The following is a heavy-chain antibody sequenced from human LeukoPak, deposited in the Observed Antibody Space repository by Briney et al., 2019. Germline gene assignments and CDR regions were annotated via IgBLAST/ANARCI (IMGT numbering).Heavy chain of an antibody. Sequence: ASVKVSCKASGYIFTGYYMHWVRQAPGQGLEWMGWINPNSGGTNYAQKFQGRVTMTRDTSISTAYMELSRLRSDDTAVYYCARNYDFWSGYYIGGFDYWGQGTLVTVSS. V-gene: IGHV1-2*02. J-gene: IGHJ4*02. D-gene: IGHD3-3*01. CDR3: ARNYDFWSGYYIGGFDY. CDR1: GYIFTGYY. CDR2: INPNSGGT.